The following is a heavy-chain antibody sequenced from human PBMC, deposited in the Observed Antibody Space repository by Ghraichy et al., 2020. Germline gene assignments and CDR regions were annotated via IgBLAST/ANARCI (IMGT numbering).Heavy chain of an antibody. J-gene: IGHJ4*02. CDR1: GFTFSDYY. CDR3: AREMITFGGVIATFDY. D-gene: IGHD3-16*02. CDR2: ISSSGSTI. V-gene: IGHV3-11*01. Sequence: GGSLRLSCAASGFTFSDYYMSWIRQAPGKGLEWVSYISSSGSTIYYAESVKGRFTISRDNAKNSLYLQMNSLRAEDTAVYYCAREMITFGGVIATFDYWGQGTLVTVSS.